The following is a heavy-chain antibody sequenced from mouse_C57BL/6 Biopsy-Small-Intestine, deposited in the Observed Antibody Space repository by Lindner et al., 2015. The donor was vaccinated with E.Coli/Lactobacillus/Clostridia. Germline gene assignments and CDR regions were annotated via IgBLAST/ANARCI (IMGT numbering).Heavy chain of an antibody. Sequence: VQLQESGTELVKPGASVKISCKVSGLAFSNYWMNWVKQRPGKGLEWIGQIYPGDGDTNYNGKFKGKATLTAGKSSSTAYMQLSSLTSEDSAVYFCARAGYGSSYWYLDVWGTGTTVTVSA. CDR3: ARAGYGSSYWYLDV. V-gene: IGHV1-80*01. CDR1: GLAFSNYW. D-gene: IGHD1-1*01. CDR2: IYPGDGDT. J-gene: IGHJ1*03.